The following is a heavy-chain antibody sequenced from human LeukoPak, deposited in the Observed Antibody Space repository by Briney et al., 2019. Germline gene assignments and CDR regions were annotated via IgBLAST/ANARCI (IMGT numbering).Heavy chain of an antibody. CDR2: INHSGST. CDR1: GGSFSGYY. D-gene: IGHD2-15*01. J-gene: IGHJ5*02. Sequence: PSETLSLTCAVYGGSFSGYYWSWIRQPTGKGLEWIGEINHSGSTNYNPSLKSRVTISVDTSKNQFSLKLSSVTAADTAVYYCARGYHCSGGSCYPAVTWFDPWGQGTLVTVSS. V-gene: IGHV4-34*01. CDR3: ARGYHCSGGSCYPAVTWFDP.